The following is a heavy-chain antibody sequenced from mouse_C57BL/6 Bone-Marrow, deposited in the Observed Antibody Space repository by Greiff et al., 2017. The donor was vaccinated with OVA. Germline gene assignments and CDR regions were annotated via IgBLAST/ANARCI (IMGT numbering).Heavy chain of an antibody. CDR1: GYTFTDYY. D-gene: IGHD2-5*01. Sequence: EVQLQQSGPELVKPGASVKISCKASGYTFTDYYMNWVKQSHGKSLEWIGDINPNNGGTSYNQKFKGKATLTVDKSSSTAYMELRSLTSEDSAVYYCAPYYSNLWFAYWGQGTLVTVSA. V-gene: IGHV1-26*01. CDR3: APYYSNLWFAY. J-gene: IGHJ3*01. CDR2: INPNNGGT.